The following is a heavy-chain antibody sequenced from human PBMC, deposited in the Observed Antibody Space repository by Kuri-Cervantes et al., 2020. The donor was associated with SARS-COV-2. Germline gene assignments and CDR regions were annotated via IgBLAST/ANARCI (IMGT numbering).Heavy chain of an antibody. CDR1: GFNFSTFW. CDR2: ISGDGGST. V-gene: IGHV3-48*01. D-gene: IGHD7-27*01. J-gene: IGHJ3*02. CDR3: ARGEDDYRLNWGSPESAFDI. Sequence: GGSLRLSCAASGFNFSTFWMTWVRQAPGKGLEWVSLISGDGGSTYYADSVKGRFTISRDNAKNSLYLQMNSLRAEDTAVYYCARGEDDYRLNWGSPESAFDIWGQGTMVTVSS.